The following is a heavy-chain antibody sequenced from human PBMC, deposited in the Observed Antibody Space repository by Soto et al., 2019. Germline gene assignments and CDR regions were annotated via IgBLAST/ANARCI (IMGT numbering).Heavy chain of an antibody. Sequence: GGSLRLSCAASGFTFSSYWMSWVRQAPGKGLGWVANIKQDGSEKYYVDSVKGRFTISRDNAKNSLYLQMNSLRAEDTAVYYCARALGYCSGGSCSDNWFDPWGQGTLVTVSS. CDR1: GFTFSSYW. CDR3: ARALGYCSGGSCSDNWFDP. D-gene: IGHD2-15*01. J-gene: IGHJ5*02. V-gene: IGHV3-7*01. CDR2: IKQDGSEK.